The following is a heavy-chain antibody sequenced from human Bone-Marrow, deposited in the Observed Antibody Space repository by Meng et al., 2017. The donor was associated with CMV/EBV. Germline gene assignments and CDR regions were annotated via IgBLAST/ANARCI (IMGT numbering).Heavy chain of an antibody. Sequence: GESLKISCAASGFTFSSYWMSWVRQAPGKGLEWVANIKQDGSEKYYVDSVKGRFTISRDNAKNSLYLQMNSLRAEDTAVYYCAREYSSGNTDLWGRGTLVTVSS. V-gene: IGHV3-7*01. CDR1: GFTFSSYW. J-gene: IGHJ2*01. CDR3: AREYSSGNTDL. CDR2: IKQDGSEK. D-gene: IGHD6-19*01.